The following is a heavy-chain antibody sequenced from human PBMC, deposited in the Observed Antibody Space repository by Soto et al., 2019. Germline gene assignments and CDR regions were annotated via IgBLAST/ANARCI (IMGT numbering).Heavy chain of an antibody. CDR3: ARAPVPAAMRSHYYYYYMDV. D-gene: IGHD2-2*01. CDR2: IYYSGST. J-gene: IGHJ6*03. V-gene: IGHV4-59*01. CDR1: GGSISSYY. Sequence: SETLSLTCTVSGGSISSYYWSWIRQPPGKGLEWIGYIYYSGSTNYNPSLKSRVTISVDTSKNQFSLKLSSVTAADTAVYYCARAPVPAAMRSHYYYYYMDVWGKGTTVTVSS.